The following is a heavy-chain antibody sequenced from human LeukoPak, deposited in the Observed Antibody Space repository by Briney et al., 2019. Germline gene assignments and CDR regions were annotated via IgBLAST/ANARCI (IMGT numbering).Heavy chain of an antibody. V-gene: IGHV1-46*01. J-gene: IGHJ5*02. CDR3: AREIGGDDQPLLLRGFDP. Sequence: ASVKVSCKASGYTFTSYYMHWVRQAPGQGLEWMGIINPSGGSTSYAQKFQGRVTMTRDTSTSTVYMELSSLRSEDTAVYYCAREIGGDDQPLLLRGFDPWGQRTLVTVSS. CDR1: GYTFTSYY. D-gene: IGHD2-2*01. CDR2: INPSGGST.